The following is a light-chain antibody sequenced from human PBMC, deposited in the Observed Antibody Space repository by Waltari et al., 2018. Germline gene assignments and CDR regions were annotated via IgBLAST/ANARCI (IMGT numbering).Light chain of an antibody. V-gene: IGKV1-39*01. CDR2: AAS. Sequence: DIQMTQSPSSLSASVGDRVTITCRASRRVSTNLNWYQQKPGQGPRLLIYAASSLQGGVPPRFSGSGSGTDFTLTISSLQPEDFATYSCQQSFNVPYTFGQGTKLEL. CDR3: QQSFNVPYT. CDR1: RRVSTN. J-gene: IGKJ2*01.